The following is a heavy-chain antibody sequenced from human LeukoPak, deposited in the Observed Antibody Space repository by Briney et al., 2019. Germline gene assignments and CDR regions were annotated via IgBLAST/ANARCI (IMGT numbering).Heavy chain of an antibody. D-gene: IGHD6-19*01. CDR1: AFTVSSNY. CDR2: IYSGGTT. Sequence: PAGSLTLSCATSAFTVSSNYVRWVRHAPGKGLEWVSAIYSGGTTYSPDSLKGRFTISRDNSKNTVYLQMNSLRAEDAAVYYCARDTDSSGLYRGFDYWGQGTLVTVSS. V-gene: IGHV3-53*01. CDR3: ARDTDSSGLYRGFDY. J-gene: IGHJ4*02.